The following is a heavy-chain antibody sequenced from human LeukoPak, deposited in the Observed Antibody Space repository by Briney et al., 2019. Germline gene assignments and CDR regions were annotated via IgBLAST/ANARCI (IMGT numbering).Heavy chain of an antibody. V-gene: IGHV3-23*01. CDR2: ISGSGGST. CDR3: AKDLQQLVLGGNNWFDP. Sequence: PGRSLRLSCAASGFTFSSYAMSWVRQAPGKGLEWVSAISGSGGSTYYADSVKGRFTISRDNSKNTLYLQMNSLRAEDTAVYYCAKDLQQLVLGGNNWFDPWGQGTLVTVSS. J-gene: IGHJ5*02. D-gene: IGHD6-13*01. CDR1: GFTFSSYA.